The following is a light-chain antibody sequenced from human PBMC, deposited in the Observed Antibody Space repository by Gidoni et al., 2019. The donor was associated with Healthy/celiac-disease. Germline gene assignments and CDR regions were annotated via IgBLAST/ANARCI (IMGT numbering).Light chain of an antibody. CDR1: QTIDDW. J-gene: IGKJ2*01. CDR3: QEYRTLS. Sequence: DIQMTQSPPTLSASVGDRVTITCRASQTIDDWVAWYQQKPGKVPNLLIYKASNLEFGVPSRFSGSGSGTEFTLTISSLQPDDVASYYCQEYRTLSFGQGTKLKIK. CDR2: KAS. V-gene: IGKV1-5*03.